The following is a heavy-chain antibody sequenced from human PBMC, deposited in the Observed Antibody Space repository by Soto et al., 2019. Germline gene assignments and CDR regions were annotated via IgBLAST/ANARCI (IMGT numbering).Heavy chain of an antibody. CDR2: ISSSSSYI. Sequence: PGGSLRLSCAACGFTFSSYSMNWVRQAPGKGLEWVSFISSSSSYIYYADSVKGRFTISRDNAENSLYLQMNSLRAEDTAVYYCARDFRYADEELCDYWGQGTLVTVSS. CDR1: GFTFSSYS. V-gene: IGHV3-21*01. J-gene: IGHJ4*02. CDR3: ARDFRYADEELCDY. D-gene: IGHD1-1*01.